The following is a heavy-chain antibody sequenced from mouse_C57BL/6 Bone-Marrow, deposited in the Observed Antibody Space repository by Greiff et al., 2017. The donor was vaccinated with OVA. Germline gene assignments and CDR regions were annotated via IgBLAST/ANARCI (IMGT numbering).Heavy chain of an antibody. Sequence: QVQLQQPGAELVKPGASVKLSCKASGYTFTSYWMHWVKQRPGQGLEWIGMIHPNSGSTNYNEKFKSKATLTVDKSSSTAYMQLSSLTSEDSAVYYCARRLGRGYFDVWGTGTTVTVSS. CDR3: ARRLGRGYFDV. CDR1: GYTFTSYW. V-gene: IGHV1-64*01. D-gene: IGHD4-1*01. J-gene: IGHJ1*03. CDR2: IHPNSGST.